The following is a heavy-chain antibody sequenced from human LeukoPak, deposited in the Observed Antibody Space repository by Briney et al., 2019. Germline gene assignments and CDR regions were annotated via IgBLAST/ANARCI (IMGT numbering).Heavy chain of an antibody. CDR2: MTPNSGNT. Sequence: ASVKVSCKASGYTFTSYDINWVRQATGQGLEWMGWMTPNSGNTGYAQKFQGGVTMTRDTSISTAYMELSRLRSDDTAVYYCARELVVAAAGNDYWGQGTLVTVSS. V-gene: IGHV1-8*02. D-gene: IGHD6-13*01. CDR1: GYTFTSYD. J-gene: IGHJ4*02. CDR3: ARELVVAAAGNDY.